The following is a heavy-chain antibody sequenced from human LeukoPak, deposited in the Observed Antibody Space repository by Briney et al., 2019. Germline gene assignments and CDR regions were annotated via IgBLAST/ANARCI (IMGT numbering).Heavy chain of an antibody. CDR3: ARAGIQLWSSIDY. V-gene: IGHV3-30*04. CDR2: ISYDGSNK. Sequence: GGSLRLSCAASGFTFSSYAMHWVRQAPGKGLEWVAVISYDGSNKYYADSVKGRFTIYRDNSKNTLYLQMNSLRAEDTAVYYCARAGIQLWSSIDYWGQGTLVTVSS. D-gene: IGHD5-18*01. CDR1: GFTFSSYA. J-gene: IGHJ4*02.